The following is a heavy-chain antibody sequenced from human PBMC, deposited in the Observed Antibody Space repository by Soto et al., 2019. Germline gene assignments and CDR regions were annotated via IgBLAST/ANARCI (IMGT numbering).Heavy chain of an antibody. CDR2: IYYSGRT. Sequence: SETLSLTCTVSGGSISSGDYYWSWIRQPPGKGLEWIGYIYYSGRTYYNPSLKSRVTISVDTSKNQFSLKLSSVTAADSAVYYCARGGRSSWYYYYYGMDVWGQGTTVTVSS. J-gene: IGHJ6*02. CDR3: ARGGRSSWYYYYYGMDV. V-gene: IGHV4-30-4*01. CDR1: GGSISSGDYY. D-gene: IGHD6-13*01.